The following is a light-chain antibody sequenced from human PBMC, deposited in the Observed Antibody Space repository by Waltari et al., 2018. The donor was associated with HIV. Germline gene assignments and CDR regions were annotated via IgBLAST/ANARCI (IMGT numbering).Light chain of an antibody. J-gene: IGLJ2*01. CDR1: ALPKQY. CDR3: QSPDSGTYVV. V-gene: IGLV3-25*03. Sequence: SYDLTQPPSVSVSPGQTARITCSGAALPKQYAFWYQQKPDQAPVLVIYKDSERPSGIPERFSGSSSGTTVTLTISGVQAEDEADYYCQSPDSGTYVVFGGGTKLTVL. CDR2: KDS.